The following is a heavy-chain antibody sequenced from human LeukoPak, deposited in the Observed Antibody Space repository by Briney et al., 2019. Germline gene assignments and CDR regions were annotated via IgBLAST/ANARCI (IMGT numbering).Heavy chain of an antibody. CDR2: INSDESST. CDR1: GFTFSSYW. D-gene: IGHD3-3*01. J-gene: IGHJ4*02. Sequence: PGGSLRLSCAASGFTFSSYWMHWVRQAPGKGLVWVSRINSDESSTNYADSVKGRFTISRDNAKNTLYLQMNSLRAEDTAVYYCVRVKEWLSLLPFDYWGQRTLVTVSS. V-gene: IGHV3-74*01. CDR3: VRVKEWLSLLPFDY.